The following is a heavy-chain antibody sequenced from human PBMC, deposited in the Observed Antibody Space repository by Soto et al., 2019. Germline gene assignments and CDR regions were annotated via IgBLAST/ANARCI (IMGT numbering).Heavy chain of an antibody. CDR1: GFTFSSYA. J-gene: IGHJ4*02. D-gene: IGHD3-22*01. Sequence: GGSLRLSCAASGFTFSSYAMHWVRQAPGKGLEWVAVISYDGSNKYYADSVKGRFTISRDNSKNTLYLQMNSLRAEDTAVYYCARMDSSDYWGQGTLVTVSS. V-gene: IGHV3-30-3*01. CDR2: ISYDGSNK. CDR3: ARMDSSDY.